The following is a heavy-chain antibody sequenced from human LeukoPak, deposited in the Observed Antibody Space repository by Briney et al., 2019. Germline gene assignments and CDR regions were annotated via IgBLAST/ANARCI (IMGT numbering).Heavy chain of an antibody. CDR1: GYTLTELS. V-gene: IGHV1-24*01. Sequence: GASVKVSCKVSGYTLTELSMHWVRQAPGKGLEWMGGFDPEDGETIYAQKFQGRVTMTRNTSISTAYMELSSLRSEDTAVYYCARGSSYYFDYWGQGTLVTVSS. J-gene: IGHJ4*02. D-gene: IGHD1-26*01. CDR2: FDPEDGET. CDR3: ARGSSYYFDY.